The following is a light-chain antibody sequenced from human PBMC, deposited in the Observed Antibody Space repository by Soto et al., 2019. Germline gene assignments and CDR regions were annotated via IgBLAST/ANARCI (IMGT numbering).Light chain of an antibody. V-gene: IGKV3-20*01. CDR2: GAS. CDR3: QKYGSSFT. Sequence: EIVLTQSPGTLSLSPGERATLSCRASQSVSSNYLAWYQQKPGQGPRLLIYGASSRATGIPDRFSGSGSGTDFTLTISRLEPEDFALYYCQKYGSSFTFGPGTKVDIK. J-gene: IGKJ3*01. CDR1: QSVSSNY.